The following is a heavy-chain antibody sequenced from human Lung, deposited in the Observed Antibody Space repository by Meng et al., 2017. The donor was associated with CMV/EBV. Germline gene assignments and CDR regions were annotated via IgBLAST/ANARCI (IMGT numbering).Heavy chain of an antibody. Sequence: QVQLVQSGSALKKPGSSVKVSCNASGYTFSTYTINWVRQAHGRGLEWMGWISTNTGTPTYTQGFTGRFVFSLDTSVSTAYLQISSLKAEDTAVYYCARGGNIDPWGQGTLVTVSS. V-gene: IGHV7-4-1*02. CDR2: ISTNTGTP. CDR1: GYTFSTYT. J-gene: IGHJ5*02. CDR3: ARGGNIDP.